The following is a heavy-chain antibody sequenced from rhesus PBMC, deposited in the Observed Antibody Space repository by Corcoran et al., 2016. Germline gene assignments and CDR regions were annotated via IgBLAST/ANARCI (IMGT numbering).Heavy chain of an antibody. D-gene: IGHD2-2*01. CDR3: AGEIREYCAPSTCLSRFDV. V-gene: IGHV4-127*01. CDR1: GYFITSVYG. CDR2: IGGSVRCT. J-gene: IGHJ5-1*01. Sequence: QVQLQESGPGLVKPSANLSLTCAASGYFITSVYGCEWNRQPPGRGLQWVGCIGGSVRCTNHTPSHKVRRSMSRDSSSNQISLKRAVVTAAYSAVYDWAGEIREYCAPSTCLSRFDVWGAGVLVTASS.